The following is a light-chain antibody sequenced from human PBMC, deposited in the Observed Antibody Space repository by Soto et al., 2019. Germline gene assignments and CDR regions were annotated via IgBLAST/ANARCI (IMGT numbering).Light chain of an antibody. CDR1: GGDIGNYNL. J-gene: IGLJ1*01. Sequence: QSALTQPAPVSGSPGQSITISCTGTGGDIGNYNLVSWYRQNPGEAPKLIIYEVNKRPSGISSRLSGSKSGYTAFLTISGLQAEDEADYHCCSYAGSHSYIFGSGTKVTVL. V-gene: IGLV2-23*02. CDR2: EVN. CDR3: CSYAGSHSYI.